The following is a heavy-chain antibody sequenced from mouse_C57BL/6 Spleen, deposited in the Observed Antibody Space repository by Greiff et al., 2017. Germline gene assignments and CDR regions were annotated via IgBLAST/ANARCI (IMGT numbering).Heavy chain of an antibody. CDR3: ARGHDGYY. CDR2: IYPRSGNT. D-gene: IGHD2-3*01. Sequence: VQLQQSGAELARPGASVKLSCKASGYTFTSYGISWVKQRTGQGLEWIGEIYPRSGNTYYNEKFKGKATLTADKSSSTAYMELRSLTSEDSAVYFCARGHDGYYWGQGTLVTVSA. J-gene: IGHJ3*01. CDR1: GYTFTSYG. V-gene: IGHV1-81*01.